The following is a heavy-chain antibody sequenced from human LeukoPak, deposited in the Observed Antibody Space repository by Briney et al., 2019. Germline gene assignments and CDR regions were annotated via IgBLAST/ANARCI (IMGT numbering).Heavy chain of an antibody. V-gene: IGHV4-39*07. CDR2: IYYSGST. D-gene: IGHD3-22*01. CDR1: GGSISSSSYY. J-gene: IGHJ4*02. CDR3: ASFPKRGYYDSSGSAY. Sequence: SETLSLTCTVSGGSISSSSYYWGWIRQPPGKGLEWIGSIYYSGSTYCNPSLKSRVTISVDTSKNQFSLKLSSVTAADTAVYYCASFPKRGYYDSSGSAYWGQGTLVTVSS.